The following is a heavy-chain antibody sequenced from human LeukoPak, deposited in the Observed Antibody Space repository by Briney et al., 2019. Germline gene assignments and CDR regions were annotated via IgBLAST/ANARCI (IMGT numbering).Heavy chain of an antibody. D-gene: IGHD6-6*01. CDR1: GGNFGNYV. J-gene: IGHJ6*02. CDR3: ARDTNEEYSSSSGGLAV. V-gene: IGHV1-69*04. Sequence: GASVKVSCKASGGNFGNYVIHWVRQAPGQGLEWMGRITPFFGVANYAQTFQDRVTFTADKITNTAYMQISSLKSEDTAVYFCARDTNEEYSSSSGGLAVWGQGTTVTVSS. CDR2: ITPFFGVA.